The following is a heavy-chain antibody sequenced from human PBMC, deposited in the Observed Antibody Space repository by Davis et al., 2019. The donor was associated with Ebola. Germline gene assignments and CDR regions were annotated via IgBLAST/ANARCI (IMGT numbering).Heavy chain of an antibody. J-gene: IGHJ4*02. Sequence: GSLTLSCAASGFTFSTYAMSWVRQAPGKGLEWVSAISGSGGSTYYADSVKGRFTMSRDNAKNSLYLQMNSLRDEDTAIYYWARGYSRAVDYWGQGTLVTVSS. CDR1: GFTFSTYA. D-gene: IGHD6-13*01. V-gene: IGHV3-23*01. CDR3: ARGYSRAVDY. CDR2: ISGSGGST.